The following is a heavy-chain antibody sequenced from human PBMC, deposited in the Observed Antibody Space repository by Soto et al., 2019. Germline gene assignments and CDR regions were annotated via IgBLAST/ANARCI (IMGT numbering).Heavy chain of an antibody. CDR3: TRDQACTSGRCTYGMNV. V-gene: IGHV4-61*01. CDR2: IHYSGST. D-gene: IGHD2-8*01. CDR1: GGSVSSGSHY. Sequence: SETLSLTCTFSGGSVSSGSHYLSWIRQPPGKGLEWIGYIHYSGSTNYNPSLKSRVTISVDTSKNQFSLRLSSVTAADTAVYYCTRDQACTSGRCTYGMNVWGQGTAVTVSS. J-gene: IGHJ6*02.